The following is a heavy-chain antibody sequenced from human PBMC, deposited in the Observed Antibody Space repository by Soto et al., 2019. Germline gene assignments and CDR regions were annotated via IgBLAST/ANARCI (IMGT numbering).Heavy chain of an antibody. Sequence: SETLSFTCTVSAGSISGYYWSWIRQPPGKELELIAYIFYDGSAYYNPSLKSRVTISVDTSKNQFSLKLTSVTAADTAVYYCAKVGRIATAGTWFDPWGQGMLVTVSS. V-gene: IGHV4-59*01. D-gene: IGHD6-13*01. J-gene: IGHJ5*02. CDR1: AGSISGYY. CDR3: AKVGRIATAGTWFDP. CDR2: IFYDGSA.